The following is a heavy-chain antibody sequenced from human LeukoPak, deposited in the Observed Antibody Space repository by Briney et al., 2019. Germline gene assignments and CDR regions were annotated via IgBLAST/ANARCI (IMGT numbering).Heavy chain of an antibody. CDR3: ARLFGNYQNYFDY. J-gene: IGHJ4*02. V-gene: IGHV4-34*01. CDR1: GGSFSGYY. D-gene: IGHD1-7*01. CDR2: INHSGST. Sequence: SETLSLTCAVYGGSFSGYYWSWIRQPPGKGLEWIGEINHSGSTNYNPSLKSRVTISVDTSKNQFSLKLSSVTAADTAVYYCARLFGNYQNYFDYWGQGTLVTVSS.